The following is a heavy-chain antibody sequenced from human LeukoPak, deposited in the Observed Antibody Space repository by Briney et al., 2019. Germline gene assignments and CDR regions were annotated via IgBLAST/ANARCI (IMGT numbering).Heavy chain of an antibody. V-gene: IGHV4-31*03. CDR1: GGSISNGGYY. Sequence: PSQTLSLTCTVSGGSISNGGYYWTWIRQHPGKGLEWIGYIYYSGNTYYSPSLKSRLTISIDTSKNQSSLKLSSVTAADTAVYYRARLEAAGDYYYGMDVWGKGTTVTVSS. CDR3: ARLEAAGDYYYGMDV. CDR2: IYYSGNT. J-gene: IGHJ6*04. D-gene: IGHD6-13*01.